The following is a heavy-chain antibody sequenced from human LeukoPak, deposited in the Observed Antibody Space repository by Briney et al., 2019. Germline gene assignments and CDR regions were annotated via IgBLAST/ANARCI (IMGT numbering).Heavy chain of an antibody. CDR1: GFTFSSYG. Sequence: GGSLRLSCAASGFTFSSYGMHWVRQAPGKGLEWVAVISYDGSNKYYADSVKGRFTISRDNSKNTLYLQMNSLRAEDTAVYYSAKDGEMATIEYYYYYYMDVWGKGTTVTVSS. D-gene: IGHD5-24*01. CDR3: AKDGEMATIEYYYYYYMDV. CDR2: ISYDGSNK. V-gene: IGHV3-30*18. J-gene: IGHJ6*03.